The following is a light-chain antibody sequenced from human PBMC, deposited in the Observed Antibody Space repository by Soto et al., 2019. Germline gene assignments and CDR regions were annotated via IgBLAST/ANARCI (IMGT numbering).Light chain of an antibody. CDR2: GAS. CDR3: QPALT. CDR1: QTVSRYY. J-gene: IGKJ4*01. V-gene: IGKV3D-7*01. Sequence: VLTQSPATLSLSPGGRATLSCRASQTVSRYYLSWYQKRPGQPPRLLIYGASTRATGVPDRFSGSGSGADFILTISSLQPEDFAVYYCQPALTFGGGTTVE.